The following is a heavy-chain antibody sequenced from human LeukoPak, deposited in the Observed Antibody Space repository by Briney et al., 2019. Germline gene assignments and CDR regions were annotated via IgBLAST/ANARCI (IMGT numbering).Heavy chain of an antibody. CDR1: GFTFSSYS. J-gene: IGHJ4*02. V-gene: IGHV3-23*01. CDR3: AKVGPRDGYREYFFNY. D-gene: IGHD5-24*01. CDR2: ISGSGGTT. Sequence: GGSLRLSCAASGFTFSSYSMNCVRQAPGKRLEWVSAISGSGGTTYYADSVKGRFTISRDNSKNALYLQMNSLRAEDTAVYYCAKVGPRDGYREYFFNYWGQGTLVTVSS.